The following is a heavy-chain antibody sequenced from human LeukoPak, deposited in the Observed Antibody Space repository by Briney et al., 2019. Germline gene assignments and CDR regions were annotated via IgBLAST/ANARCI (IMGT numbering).Heavy chain of an antibody. CDR3: ARDPRGTLVRGHRFDY. J-gene: IGHJ4*02. V-gene: IGHV3-11*01. CDR2: VSTSGTSV. CDR1: GFTFSEYF. D-gene: IGHD3-10*01. Sequence: GGSLRLSCAASGFTFSEYFMGWIRQAPGKGLGWVSYVSTSGTSVYYTDSVKGRFTISRDNAKNSLYLQMNSLRAEDTAVYYCARDPRGTLVRGHRFDYWGQGILVTVSS.